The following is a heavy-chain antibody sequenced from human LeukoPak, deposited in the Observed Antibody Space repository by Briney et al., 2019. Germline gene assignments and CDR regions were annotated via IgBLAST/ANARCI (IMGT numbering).Heavy chain of an antibody. CDR3: AKSRTTGSASSDY. J-gene: IGHJ4*02. D-gene: IGHD2-8*02. V-gene: IGHV1-46*01. Sequence: ASVKVSCKASGYTFTSYYIHWVRQAPGQGLEWMGIMNPSDGSTSYAQKFRGRVTMTRDTSMTTVYMEMSNLSSEDTAMYYCAKSRTTGSASSDYWGQGTLVTVSS. CDR2: MNPSDGST. CDR1: GYTFTSYY.